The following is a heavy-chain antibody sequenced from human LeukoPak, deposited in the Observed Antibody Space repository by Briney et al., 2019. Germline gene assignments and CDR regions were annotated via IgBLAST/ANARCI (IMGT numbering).Heavy chain of an antibody. V-gene: IGHV3-23*01. D-gene: IGHD3-22*01. CDR3: AKGSYYDSSGSFYFDY. J-gene: IGHJ4*02. Sequence: GGSLRLSCAASGFTFSSYAMSWVRQAPGKGLEWVSGISGSGDNTYYADSVKGRFTISRDNSKNTLYVQVNSLGTEDTAAYYCAKGSYYDSSGSFYFDYWGPGNPGHRLL. CDR2: ISGSGDNT. CDR1: GFTFSSYA.